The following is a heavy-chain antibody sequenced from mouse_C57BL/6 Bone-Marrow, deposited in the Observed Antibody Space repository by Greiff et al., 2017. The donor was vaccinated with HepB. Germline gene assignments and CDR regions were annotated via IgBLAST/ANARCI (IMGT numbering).Heavy chain of an antibody. Sequence: VQLQQSGPALVKPGASVKISCKASGYSFTGYYMNWVKQSPEKSLEWIGEINPSTGGTTYNQKFKAKATLTVDKSSSTAYMQLKSLTSEDSAVYYCARGNFDYWGQGTTLTVSS. CDR1: GYSFTGYY. CDR3: ARGNFDY. CDR2: INPSTGGT. V-gene: IGHV1-42*01. J-gene: IGHJ2*01.